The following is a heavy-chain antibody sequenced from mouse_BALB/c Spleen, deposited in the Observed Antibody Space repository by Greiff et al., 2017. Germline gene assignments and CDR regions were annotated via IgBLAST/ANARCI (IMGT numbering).Heavy chain of an antibody. CDR2: IYYSGTI. CDR1: GISITTGNYR. V-gene: IGHV3-5*02. Sequence: EVQLQESGPGLVKPSQTVSLTCTVTGISITTGNYRWSWIRQFPGNKLEWIGYIYYSGTITYNPSLTSRTTITRDTSKNQFFLEMNSLTAEDTATYYCARDDGYSYFDYWGQGTTLTVSS. D-gene: IGHD2-3*01. CDR3: ARDDGYSYFDY. J-gene: IGHJ2*01.